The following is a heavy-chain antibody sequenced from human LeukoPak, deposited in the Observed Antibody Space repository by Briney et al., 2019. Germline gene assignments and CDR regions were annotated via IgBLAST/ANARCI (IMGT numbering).Heavy chain of an antibody. J-gene: IGHJ3*02. CDR3: AREPPVFVVVTAADAFDI. D-gene: IGHD2-21*02. Sequence: GGSLRLSCAASGFTFSSYAMSWVRQAPGKGLEWVSAISGSGGSTYYADSVKGRFTISRDNAKNSLYLQMNSLRAEDTAVYYCAREPPVFVVVTAADAFDIWGQGTMVTVSS. CDR2: ISGSGGST. V-gene: IGHV3-23*01. CDR1: GFTFSSYA.